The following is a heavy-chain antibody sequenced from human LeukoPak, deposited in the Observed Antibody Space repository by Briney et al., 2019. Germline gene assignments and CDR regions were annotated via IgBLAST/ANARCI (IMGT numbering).Heavy chain of an antibody. D-gene: IGHD5-24*01. CDR1: GFTFSSYS. Sequence: GGSLRLSCAASGFTFSSYSMNWVRQAPGKGLEWVSYISSSSSYIYYADSVKGRFTISRDNAKNSLYLQMNSLRAEDTAVYYCARDFGMATMTLGYWGQGTLVTVSS. CDR3: ARDFGMATMTLGY. J-gene: IGHJ4*02. V-gene: IGHV3-21*05. CDR2: ISSSSSYI.